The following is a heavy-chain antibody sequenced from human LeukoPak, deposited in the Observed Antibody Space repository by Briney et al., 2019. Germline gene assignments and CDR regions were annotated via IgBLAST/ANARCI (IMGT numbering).Heavy chain of an antibody. Sequence: GGSLRLSCAASGFTFSSYAMSWVRQAPGKGLEGVSAISGSGGSTYYADSVKGRFTISRDNSKNTLYLQMNSLRAEDTAVYYCAKARYCSGGSCLFDYWGQGTLVTVSS. J-gene: IGHJ4*02. D-gene: IGHD2-15*01. CDR3: AKARYCSGGSCLFDY. CDR2: ISGSGGST. V-gene: IGHV3-23*01. CDR1: GFTFSSYA.